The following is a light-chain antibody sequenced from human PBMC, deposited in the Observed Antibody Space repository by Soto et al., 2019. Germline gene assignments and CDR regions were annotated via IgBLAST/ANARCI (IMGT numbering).Light chain of an antibody. CDR2: DAS. Sequence: DIQMTQAPSSLSASVGDRVTITCQASQNINNYLNWYQQKPGRAPKLLIYDASILEAGVPSRFRGSGSGTEVTFTISRLQPEDIATYYCQQYDNLPTFGQGTRLEIK. CDR3: QQYDNLPT. V-gene: IGKV1-33*01. J-gene: IGKJ5*01. CDR1: QNINNY.